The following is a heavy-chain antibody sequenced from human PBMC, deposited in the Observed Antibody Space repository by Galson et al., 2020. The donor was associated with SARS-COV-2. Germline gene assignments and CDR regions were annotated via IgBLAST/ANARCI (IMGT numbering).Heavy chain of an antibody. D-gene: IGHD2-2*01. V-gene: IGHV3-11*04. CDR2: ISGSYSTI. Sequence: GESLKISCAASGFTFSDYYMSWIRQAPGKGLEWVSYISGSYSTIYYADSVRGRFTISRDNAKKSLYLQMNSLRAEDTAVYYCASAGVSSTSHWFDPWGQGTLVTVSS. CDR3: ASAGVSSTSHWFDP. CDR1: GFTFSDYY. J-gene: IGHJ5*02.